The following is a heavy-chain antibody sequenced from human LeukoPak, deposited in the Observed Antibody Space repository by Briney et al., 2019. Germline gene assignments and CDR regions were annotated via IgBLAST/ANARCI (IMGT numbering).Heavy chain of an antibody. J-gene: IGHJ3*02. CDR1: GFIFRSYW. D-gene: IGHD6-19*01. CDR3: ARVSVAGSVIDAFDM. V-gene: IGHV3-21*01. Sequence: GGSLRLSCAASGFIFRSYWMSWVRQAPGKGLEWVSCISGSSVYRYYADSVKGRFTISRDNAKNSLYLQMNSLRAEDTAVYYCARVSVAGSVIDAFDMWGQGTMVTVSS. CDR2: ISGSSVYR.